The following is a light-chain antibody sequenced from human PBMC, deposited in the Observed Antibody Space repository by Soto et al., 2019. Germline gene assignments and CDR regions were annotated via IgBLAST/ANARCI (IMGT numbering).Light chain of an antibody. CDR1: QSVSSN. V-gene: IGKV3-20*01. Sequence: EVVMTQSPATLSVSPGERANLSCRASQSVSSNLAWYQQNLGQAPRLLIYSASRRATGIPDRFTGSGSGTDFTLTINRVETEDFAVYFCQQYAGSPRTFGQGTKVDIK. CDR2: SAS. J-gene: IGKJ1*01. CDR3: QQYAGSPRT.